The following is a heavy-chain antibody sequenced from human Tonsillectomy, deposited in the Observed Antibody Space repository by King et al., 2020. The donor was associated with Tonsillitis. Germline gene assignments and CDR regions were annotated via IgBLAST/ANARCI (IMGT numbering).Heavy chain of an antibody. Sequence: VQLVESGGGLVQPGGSLRLSCAASGFTFSTYWMTWVRQAPGKGLEWVAKIKQDGREKYYVDSVKGRFTISRDNAKNSLYLQMNSLRAEDTAVYYCASYYDSSGSSGFDYWGQGTLVTVSS. V-gene: IGHV3-7*01. CDR3: ASYYDSSGSSGFDY. CDR2: IKQDGREK. CDR1: GFTFSTYW. D-gene: IGHD3-22*01. J-gene: IGHJ4*02.